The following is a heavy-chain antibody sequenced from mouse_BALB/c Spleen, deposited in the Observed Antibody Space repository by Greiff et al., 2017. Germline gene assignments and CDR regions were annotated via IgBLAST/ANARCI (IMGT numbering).Heavy chain of an antibody. CDR2: VNPNNGGT. CDR1: GYSFTGYY. V-gene: IGHV1-18*01. CDR3: ARGGRDYAMDY. Sequence: EVQLVESGPDLVKPGASGKISCKASGYSFTGYYMHWVKQSHGKSLEWIGRVNPNNGGTNYNQKFKGKAKLTVDKSSSTAYMELRSLTSEDSAVYYCARGGRDYAMDYCGQGTSVTVSS. J-gene: IGHJ4*01.